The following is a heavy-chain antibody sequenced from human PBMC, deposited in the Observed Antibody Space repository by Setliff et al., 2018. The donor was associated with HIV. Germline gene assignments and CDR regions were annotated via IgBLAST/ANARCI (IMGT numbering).Heavy chain of an antibody. CDR3: ARLGRAIDDGGSSLRLDF. J-gene: IGHJ4*02. CDR1: DDSFSNYD. D-gene: IGHD2-21*01. CDR2: ISSSGTT. Sequence: SETLSLTCVVSDDSFSNYDWTWIRQPPGKAMEWIGYISSSGTTNYNPSLRSRVTTSIETSNTRFSLWLRSATAADTATYFCARLGRAIDDGGSSLRLDFWGQGTLVTVSS. V-gene: IGHV4-4*09.